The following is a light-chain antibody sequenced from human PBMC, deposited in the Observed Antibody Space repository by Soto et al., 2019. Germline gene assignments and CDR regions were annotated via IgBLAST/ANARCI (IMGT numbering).Light chain of an antibody. V-gene: IGLV2-14*01. CDR2: EVS. J-gene: IGLJ1*01. CDR3: KSYTSRRTYV. Sequence: QSALTQPASVSGSPGQSITISCTGTSADVGAYNSVSWYQHHPGKAPKLIIYEVSSRSSGVSSRFSGSKSDNTASLTISGLQADDEADYYCKSYTSRRTYVFGTGTKLTVL. CDR1: SADVGAYNS.